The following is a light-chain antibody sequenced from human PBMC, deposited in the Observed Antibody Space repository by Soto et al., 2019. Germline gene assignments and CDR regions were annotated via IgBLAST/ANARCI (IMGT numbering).Light chain of an antibody. J-gene: IGKJ5*01. V-gene: IGKV1-33*01. CDR2: DAS. CDR3: QQYDNLIT. Sequence: EIQMTQSPSSLSASVVDRVTITCQASQDISNYLNWYQQKPGKAPKLLIYDASNLETGVPSRFSGSGSGTDFTFTISSLPPEDIATYYCQQYDNLITFGQGARLAIK. CDR1: QDISNY.